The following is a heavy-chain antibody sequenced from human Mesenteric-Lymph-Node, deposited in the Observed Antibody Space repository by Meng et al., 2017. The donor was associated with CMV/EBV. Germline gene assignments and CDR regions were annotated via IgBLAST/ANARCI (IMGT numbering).Heavy chain of an antibody. D-gene: IGHD5-12*01. Sequence: GESLKISCAASGFSLSNHAMHWVRQAPGKGLEWVAFIRFDGTYEHFADSVEGRLIVSRDSSKNTLYLQMNSLRAEDTAVYYCAKDYRGKGGGMDVWGQGTTVTVSS. CDR1: GFSLSNHA. J-gene: IGHJ6*02. CDR2: IRFDGTYE. V-gene: IGHV3-30*02. CDR3: AKDYRGKGGGMDV.